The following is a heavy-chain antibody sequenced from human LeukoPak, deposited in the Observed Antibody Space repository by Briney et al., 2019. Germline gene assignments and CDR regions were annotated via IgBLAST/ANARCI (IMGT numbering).Heavy chain of an antibody. V-gene: IGHV3-53*01. J-gene: IGHJ6*02. Sequence: GGSLRLSCAASGFTVSSNYMSWVRQAPGKGLEWVSVIYSGGSTYYADSVKGRFTISRDNSKNTLYLQMNSLRAEDTAMYYCARMYSSSSYGMDVWGQGTTVTVSS. CDR2: IYSGGST. D-gene: IGHD6-6*01. CDR1: GFTVSSNY. CDR3: ARMYSSSSYGMDV.